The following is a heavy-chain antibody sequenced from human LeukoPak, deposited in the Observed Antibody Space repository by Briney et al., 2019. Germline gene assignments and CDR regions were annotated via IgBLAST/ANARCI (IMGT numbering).Heavy chain of an antibody. CDR3: AKDSAGYSSTTPIFDS. Sequence: GGSLRLSCAASGFTFSGYGMHWVRQVPGKGLEWVPVISYDGSNKYYADSVKGRFTISRDNSKNTLYLQMNSLRAEDTAVYYCAKDSAGYSSTTPIFDSWGQGTLVTVSS. D-gene: IGHD5-18*01. CDR1: GFTFSGYG. CDR2: ISYDGSNK. V-gene: IGHV3-30*18. J-gene: IGHJ4*02.